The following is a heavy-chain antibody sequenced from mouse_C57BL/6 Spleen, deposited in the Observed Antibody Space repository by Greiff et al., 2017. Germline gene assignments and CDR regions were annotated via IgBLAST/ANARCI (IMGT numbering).Heavy chain of an antibody. V-gene: IGHV1-82*01. D-gene: IGHD1-1*01. CDR3: ARYGDSYYFDY. CDR1: GYAFSSSW. CDR2: IYPGDGDT. J-gene: IGHJ2*01. Sequence: QVQLQQSGPELVKPGASVKISCKASGYAFSSSWMNWVKQRPGKGLEWIGRIYPGDGDTNYNGKFKGKATLTADKSSSTAYMQLSSLTSEDSAVYFCARYGDSYYFDYWGHGTTLTVSS.